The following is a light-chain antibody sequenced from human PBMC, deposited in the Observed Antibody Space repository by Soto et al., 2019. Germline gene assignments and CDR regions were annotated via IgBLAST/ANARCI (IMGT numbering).Light chain of an antibody. Sequence: QAVVTQPPSASGTPGQRVTISCSGSSSNIGGDYVSWFQQFPGTAPKVLIYRNNQRPSGVPDRFSGSKSGTSASLAISGLRSEDETDYYCAVWDDKLTGWVFGGGTKVTVL. CDR3: AVWDDKLTGWV. CDR1: SSNIGGDY. V-gene: IGLV1-47*01. J-gene: IGLJ3*02. CDR2: RNN.